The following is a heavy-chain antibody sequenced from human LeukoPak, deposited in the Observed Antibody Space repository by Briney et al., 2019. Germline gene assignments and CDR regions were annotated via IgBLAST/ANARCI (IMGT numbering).Heavy chain of an antibody. CDR3: ARGGPMATGLVY. J-gene: IGHJ4*02. V-gene: IGHV4-59*01. CDR1: GGSICSYY. D-gene: IGHD3-9*01. CDR2: IYYSGST. Sequence: SETLSLTCTVSGGSICSYYRSWIRQPPGKGLEWIGYIYYSGSTNYNPSLKSRVTISVDTSKNQFSLKLSSVTAADTAVYYCARGGPMATGLVYWGQGTLVTVSS.